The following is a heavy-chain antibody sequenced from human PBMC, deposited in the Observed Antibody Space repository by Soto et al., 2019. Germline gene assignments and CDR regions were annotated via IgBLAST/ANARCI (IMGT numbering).Heavy chain of an antibody. CDR1: GGTFSSYT. D-gene: IGHD3-10*01. J-gene: IGHJ4*02. V-gene: IGHV1-69*08. CDR3: ARDGGITSPYLDY. Sequence: QVQLVQSGAEVKKPGSSVKVSCKASGGTFSSYTISWVRQAPGQGLEWMGRFIPMLGVAHYAQKFQGRVTITSDKSTSTAYMELSILRSEDTAVYYCARDGGITSPYLDYWGQGTLVTVSS. CDR2: FIPMLGVA.